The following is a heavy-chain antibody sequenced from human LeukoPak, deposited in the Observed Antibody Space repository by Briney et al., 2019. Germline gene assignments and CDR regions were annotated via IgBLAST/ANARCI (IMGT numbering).Heavy chain of an antibody. Sequence: PGRSLRLSCAASGFTFDDYAMSWVRQAPGKGLEWVSAISGSGGSTYYADSVKGRFTISRDNSKNTLYLQMNSLRAEDTAVYYCAKDLPSSGAGHLYYYYYGMDVWGQGTTVTVSS. D-gene: IGHD6-19*01. CDR2: ISGSGGST. J-gene: IGHJ6*02. V-gene: IGHV3-23*01. CDR1: GFTFDDYA. CDR3: AKDLPSSGAGHLYYYYYGMDV.